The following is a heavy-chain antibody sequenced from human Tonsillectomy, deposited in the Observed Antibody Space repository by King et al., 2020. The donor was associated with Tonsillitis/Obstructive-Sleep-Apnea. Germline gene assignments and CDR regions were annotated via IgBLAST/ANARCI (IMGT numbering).Heavy chain of an antibody. CDR2: ISYDGSNK. CDR3: ARDLGFQGVIYFGY. Sequence: VQLVESGGGVVQPGRSLRLSCAASGFTFSSYGMHWVRQAPGKGLEWVAVISYDGSNKYYADSVKGRFTISRNNSQNTLYLQMNSLTAEDTAVYYCARDLGFQGVIYFGYWGQGTLVTVSS. D-gene: IGHD3-10*01. J-gene: IGHJ4*02. V-gene: IGHV3-33*01. CDR1: GFTFSSYG.